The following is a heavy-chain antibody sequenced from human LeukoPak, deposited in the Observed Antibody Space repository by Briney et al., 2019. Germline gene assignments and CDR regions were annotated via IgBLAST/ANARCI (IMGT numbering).Heavy chain of an antibody. CDR1: GFTFSSYS. CDR3: ARDLEGYYYDSSGYAFDI. J-gene: IGHJ3*02. D-gene: IGHD3-22*01. CDR2: ISSSSSYI. V-gene: IGHV3-21*01. Sequence: GGSLRLSCAASGFTFSSYSMNWVRQAPGKGLEWVSSISSSSSYIYYADSVKGRFTISRDNAKNSLYLQMNSLRAEDTAVYYCARDLEGYYYDSSGYAFDIWGQGTMVTVSS.